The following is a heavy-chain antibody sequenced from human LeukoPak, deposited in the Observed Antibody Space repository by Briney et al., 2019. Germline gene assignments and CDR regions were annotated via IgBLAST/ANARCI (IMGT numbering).Heavy chain of an antibody. V-gene: IGHV1-2*02. CDR2: INPNSGGT. Sequence: ASVKVSCKASGYTFTGYYMHWVRQAPGQGLEWMGWINPNSGGTNYAQKFQGRVTMTRDTSISTAYMELSRLGSDDTAVYYCAREDDSIAVAGLVYWGQGTLVTVSS. J-gene: IGHJ4*02. CDR1: GYTFTGYY. D-gene: IGHD6-19*01. CDR3: AREDDSIAVAGLVY.